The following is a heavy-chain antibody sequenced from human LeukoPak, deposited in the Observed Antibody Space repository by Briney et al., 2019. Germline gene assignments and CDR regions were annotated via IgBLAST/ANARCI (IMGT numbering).Heavy chain of an antibody. V-gene: IGHV3-7*01. CDR2: IKQDGNEK. CDR1: GFTFSAYW. D-gene: IGHD1-26*01. Sequence: GGSLRLSCAASGFTFSAYWMTWVRQAPGKGLEWVANIKQDGNEKYYVDSVKGRFAISRDNAKSSLFLRLAGLRAEDTAVYYCARGRDSGRYFDYWGQGTLVTVSS. CDR3: ARGRDSGRYFDY. J-gene: IGHJ4*02.